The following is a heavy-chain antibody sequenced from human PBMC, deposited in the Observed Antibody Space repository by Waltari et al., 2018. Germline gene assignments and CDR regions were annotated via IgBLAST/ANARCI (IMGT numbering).Heavy chain of an antibody. V-gene: IGHV1-24*01. CDR1: GYTLARFS. CDR3: HLTGRNIVVMAGTSPSFHSYIDV. J-gene: IGHJ6*03. D-gene: IGHD2-15*01. Sequence: QVPVVQSGPEVKNPVASVKVSCKVPGYTLARFSIHWVRRSPARGLEWMGRWGHGWGEVVVAGGFRGRVGMTEGACTDAAEVEVGGLRPEDTALYYCHLTGRNIVVMAGTSPSFHSYIDVWGRGTTVTVSS. CDR2: WGHGWGEV.